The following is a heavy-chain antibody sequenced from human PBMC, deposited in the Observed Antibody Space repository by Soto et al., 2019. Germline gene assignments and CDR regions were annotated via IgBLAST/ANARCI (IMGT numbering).Heavy chain of an antibody. CDR2: ISGSGGST. J-gene: IGHJ4*02. Sequence: GGSLRLSCAASGFTFRSYAMSWVRQAPGKGLEWVSAISGSGGSTFYADSVKGRFTISRDDSKNTLYLQMNSLRAEDTAVYYCGARGYFDWLSEYYFDYWGQGTLVTVSS. CDR3: GARGYFDWLSEYYFDY. D-gene: IGHD3-9*01. V-gene: IGHV3-23*01. CDR1: GFTFRSYA.